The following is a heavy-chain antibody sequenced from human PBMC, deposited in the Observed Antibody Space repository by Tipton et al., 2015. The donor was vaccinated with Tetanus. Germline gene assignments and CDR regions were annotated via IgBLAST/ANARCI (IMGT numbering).Heavy chain of an antibody. V-gene: IGHV4-59*12. Sequence: LRLSCTVSGDSISGYYWNWIRQPPGKGLEWIGYFYYSGSTNYNPSLKSRVTMSVDMSKNQVSLTVTSVTAADTAVYHCARRGDNWFFDLWGRGTLVTVSS. CDR1: GDSISGYY. CDR3: ARRGDNWFFDL. CDR2: FYYSGST. D-gene: IGHD2-21*02. J-gene: IGHJ2*01.